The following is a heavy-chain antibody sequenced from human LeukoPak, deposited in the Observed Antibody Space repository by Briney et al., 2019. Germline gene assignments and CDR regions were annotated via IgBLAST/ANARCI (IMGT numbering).Heavy chain of an antibody. Sequence: GGSLRLSCAASGFTFDDYAMHWVRQAPGKGLEWVSGISWNSGSIGYADSVKGRFTISRDNAKNSLYLQMNSLRAEDTAVYYCARRGPSGSSDYWGQGTLVTVSS. V-gene: IGHV3-9*01. D-gene: IGHD3-3*01. CDR1: GFTFDDYA. CDR3: ARRGPSGSSDY. CDR2: ISWNSGSI. J-gene: IGHJ4*02.